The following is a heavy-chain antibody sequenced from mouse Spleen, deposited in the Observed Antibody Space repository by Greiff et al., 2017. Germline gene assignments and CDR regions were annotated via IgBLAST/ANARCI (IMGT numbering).Heavy chain of an antibody. CDR2: ISSGSSTI. D-gene: IGHD2-4*01. CDR1: GFTFSDYG. V-gene: IGHV5-17*01. J-gene: IGHJ2*01. Sequence: EVKVVESGGGLVKPGGSLKLSCAASGFTFSDYGMHWVRQAPYKGLEWVAYISSGSSTIYYADTVKGRFTISRDNAKNTLFLQMTSLRSEDTAMYYCARTIYYDYDYFDYWGQGTTLTVSS. CDR3: ARTIYYDYDYFDY.